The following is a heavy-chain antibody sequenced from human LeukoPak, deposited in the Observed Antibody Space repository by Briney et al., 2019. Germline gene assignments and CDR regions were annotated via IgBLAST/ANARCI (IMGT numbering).Heavy chain of an antibody. J-gene: IGHJ3*02. D-gene: IGHD4-23*01. CDR1: GGSISSYY. Sequence: PSETQSLTCTVSGGSISSYYWSWIRQPPGKGLEWIGYIYYSGSTNYNPSLKSRVTISVDTSKNQFSLKLSSVTAADTAVYYCARARTTVVRAFDIWGQGTMVTVSS. V-gene: IGHV4-59*01. CDR2: IYYSGST. CDR3: ARARTTVVRAFDI.